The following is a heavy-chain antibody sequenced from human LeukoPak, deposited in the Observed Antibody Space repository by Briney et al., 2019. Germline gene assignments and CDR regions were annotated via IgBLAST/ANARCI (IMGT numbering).Heavy chain of an antibody. J-gene: IGHJ4*02. CDR3: AKDLTTLTLGKDY. D-gene: IGHD4-17*01. CDR1: GFTFSNFG. Sequence: GGSLRLSCAASGFTFSNFGMHWVRQAPGKGLEWVAVISSDGNDEYYANAVKGRFTISRDNSMNTLYLQMNSLRAEDTAIYYCAKDLTTLTLGKDYWGQGALVTVSS. V-gene: IGHV3-30*18. CDR2: ISSDGNDE.